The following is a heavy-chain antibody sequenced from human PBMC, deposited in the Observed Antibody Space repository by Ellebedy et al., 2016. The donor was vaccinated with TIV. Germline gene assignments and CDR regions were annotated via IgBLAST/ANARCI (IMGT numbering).Heavy chain of an antibody. V-gene: IGHV3-48*03. CDR1: GFIFSDYE. CDR2: ISGSGGRT. CDR3: ARDRPGARGPGADFY. D-gene: IGHD3/OR15-3a*01. J-gene: IGHJ4*02. Sequence: LSLTCAASGFIFSDYEMNWLRQSPERGLEWIAYISGSGGRTTYTDSVRGRFTISRDNAKHFLFLQMFSLRVEDTAIYYCARDRPGARGPGADFYWGQGSLVTVSS.